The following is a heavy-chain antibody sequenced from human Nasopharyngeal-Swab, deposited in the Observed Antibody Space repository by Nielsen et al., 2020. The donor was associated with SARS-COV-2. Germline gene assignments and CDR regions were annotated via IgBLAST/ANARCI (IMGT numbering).Heavy chain of an antibody. Sequence: VRQAPGKGLEWISYISDDNTIFYADSVKGRFTISRDNAKNSLYLHMNSLRDEDTALYYCARDSELLTNYYGLDYWGQGTLVTVSS. D-gene: IGHD3-9*01. CDR3: ARDSELLTNYYGLDY. V-gene: IGHV3-69-1*02. J-gene: IGHJ4*02. CDR2: ISDDNTI.